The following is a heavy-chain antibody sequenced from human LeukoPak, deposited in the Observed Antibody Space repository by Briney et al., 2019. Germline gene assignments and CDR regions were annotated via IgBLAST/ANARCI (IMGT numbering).Heavy chain of an antibody. CDR1: RYSFINYS. Sequence: GESLKISCKGSRYSFINYSIIWVRQMPGKGLEWMGIIYPGDSDTRYSPSFQGQVTISADKSISTAYLQWSSLKASDTAMYYCARLLVGASDYWGQGTLVTVSS. CDR3: ARLLVGASDY. V-gene: IGHV5-51*01. CDR2: IYPGDSDT. D-gene: IGHD1-26*01. J-gene: IGHJ4*02.